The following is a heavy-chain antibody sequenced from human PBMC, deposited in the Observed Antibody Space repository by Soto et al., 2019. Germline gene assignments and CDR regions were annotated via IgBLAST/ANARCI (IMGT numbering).Heavy chain of an antibody. CDR3: ARAEQVWSGYHQTTYYFDY. CDR2: INAGNGNT. D-gene: IGHD3-3*01. Sequence: ASVKVSCKASGYTFTSYAMHWVRQAPGQRLEWMGWINAGNGNTKYSQKFQGRVTITRDTSASTAYMELSSLRSEDTAVYYCARAEQVWSGYHQTTYYFDYWGQGTLVNLSS. CDR1: GYTFTSYA. J-gene: IGHJ4*02. V-gene: IGHV1-3*01.